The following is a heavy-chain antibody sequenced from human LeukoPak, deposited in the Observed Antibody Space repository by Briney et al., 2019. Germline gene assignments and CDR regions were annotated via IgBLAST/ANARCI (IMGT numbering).Heavy chain of an antibody. CDR3: ARDHLVGATKDYYYGMDV. Sequence: ASVKVSCKASGYTFTSYYMHWVRQAPGQGLEWMGIINPSGGSTSYAQKFQGRVTMTRDTSTSTVYMELSSLRSEDTAVYYCARDHLVGATKDYYYGMDVWGQGTTVTVSS. J-gene: IGHJ6*02. CDR2: INPSGGST. D-gene: IGHD1-26*01. CDR1: GYTFTSYY. V-gene: IGHV1-46*01.